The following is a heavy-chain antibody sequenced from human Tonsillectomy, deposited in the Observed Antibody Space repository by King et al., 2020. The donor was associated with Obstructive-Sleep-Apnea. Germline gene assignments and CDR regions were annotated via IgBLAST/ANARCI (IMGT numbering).Heavy chain of an antibody. D-gene: IGHD6-19*01. V-gene: IGHV5-51*01. CDR3: ARRGREQWLVDAFDI. CDR2: IYPGDSDT. Sequence: EQLVQSGAEVKKPGESLKISCKGSGYSFTSYWIGWVRQMPGKGLEWMGIIYPGDSDTRYSPSFQGQVTISADKSISPAYLQWSSLKASDTAMYYCARRGREQWLVDAFDIWGQGTMVTVSS. J-gene: IGHJ3*02. CDR1: GYSFTSYW.